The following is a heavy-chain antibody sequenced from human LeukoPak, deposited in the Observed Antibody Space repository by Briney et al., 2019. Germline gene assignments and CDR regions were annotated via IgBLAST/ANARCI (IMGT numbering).Heavy chain of an antibody. V-gene: IGHV1-69*04. CDR2: IIPILGIA. CDR3: ARDGHFDY. Sequence: SVNVSCKSSGGTFSIYAISWVRQAPGQGLEWMGRIIPILGIANYAQKFQGRVTITADKSTSTAYMELSSLRSEDTAVYYCARDGHFDYWGQGTLVSVSS. CDR1: GGTFSIYA. J-gene: IGHJ4*02.